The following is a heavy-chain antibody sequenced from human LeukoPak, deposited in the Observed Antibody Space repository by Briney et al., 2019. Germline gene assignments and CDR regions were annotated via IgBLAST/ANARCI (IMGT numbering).Heavy chain of an antibody. J-gene: IGHJ4*02. D-gene: IGHD6-13*01. CDR2: IYSGGST. V-gene: IGHV3-53*01. CDR3: ARMGLAAAFDY. CDR1: GFTLSSNY. Sequence: GGSLRLSCAASGFTLSSNYMSWVRQAPGKGLEWVSVIYSGGSTYYADSVKGRFTISRDNSRNTLYLQMNSLRAEDTAVYYCARMGLAAAFDYWGQGTLVTVSS.